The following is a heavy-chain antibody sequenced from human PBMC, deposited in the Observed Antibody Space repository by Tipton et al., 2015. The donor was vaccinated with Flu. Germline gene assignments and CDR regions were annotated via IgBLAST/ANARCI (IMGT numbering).Heavy chain of an antibody. CDR2: IYSGGST. CDR1: GFTVSSNY. V-gene: IGHV3-53*01. J-gene: IGHJ4*02. D-gene: IGHD3/OR15-3a*01. Sequence: SLRLSCVASGFTVSSNYMSWVRQAPGKGLEWVSVIYSGGSTYYADSVKGRFTISRDNSKNTLYLQMNSLRAEDTAVYYCARGRLDWDPGYFDYWGQGTLVTVSS. CDR3: ARGRLDWDPGYFDY.